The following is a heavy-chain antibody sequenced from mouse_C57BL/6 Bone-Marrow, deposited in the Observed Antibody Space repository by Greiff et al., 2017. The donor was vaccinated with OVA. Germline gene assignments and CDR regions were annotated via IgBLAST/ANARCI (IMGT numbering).Heavy chain of an antibody. CDR3: ARRDTTVVARGYFDV. V-gene: IGHV5-17*01. J-gene: IGHJ1*03. CDR1: GFTFSDYG. Sequence: EVHLVESGGGLVKPGGSLKLSCAASGFTFSDYGMHWVRQAPEKGLEWVAYISSGSSTIYYADTVKGRFTISRDNAKNTLFLQMTSLRSEDTAMYYGARRDTTVVARGYFDVWGTGTTVTVSS. D-gene: IGHD1-1*01. CDR2: ISSGSSTI.